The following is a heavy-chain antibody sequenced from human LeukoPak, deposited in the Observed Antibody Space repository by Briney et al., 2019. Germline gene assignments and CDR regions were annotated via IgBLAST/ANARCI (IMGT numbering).Heavy chain of an antibody. CDR3: ARQESEEWLLLQLNWYFDL. V-gene: IGHV4-39*01. Sequence: SETLSLTCTVSGGSISSSSYYWGWIRQPPGKGLEWIGSSYYSGSTYYNPSLKSRVTISVDTSKNQFSLKLSSVTAADTAVYYCARQESEEWLLLQLNWYFDLWGRGTLVTVSS. CDR1: GGSISSSSYY. D-gene: IGHD3-22*01. CDR2: SYYSGST. J-gene: IGHJ2*01.